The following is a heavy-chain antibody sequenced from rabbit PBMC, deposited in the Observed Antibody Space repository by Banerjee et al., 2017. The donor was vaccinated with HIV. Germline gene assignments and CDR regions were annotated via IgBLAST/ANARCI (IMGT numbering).Heavy chain of an antibody. J-gene: IGHJ4*01. Sequence: QSLEESGGDLVKTGGTLTLTCKASGFDLSSGYDICWVRQAPGKGLEWIGFINSGSGSTYYASWAKGRFTISKSSSTTVTLEMTSLTAADTATYFCARERGGSAVYMFYFSLWGQGTLVTVS. CDR3: ARERGGSAVYMFYFSL. CDR1: GFDLSSGYD. D-gene: IGHD4-2*01. V-gene: IGHV1S40*01. CDR2: INSGSGST.